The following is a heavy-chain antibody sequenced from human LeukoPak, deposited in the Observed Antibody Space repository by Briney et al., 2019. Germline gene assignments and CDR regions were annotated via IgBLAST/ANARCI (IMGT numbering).Heavy chain of an antibody. J-gene: IGHJ4*02. CDR2: IHYSGST. CDR3: AKDGNRNSGGFDH. V-gene: IGHV4-61*01. CDR1: GGSISRSTYY. Sequence: PSETLSLTCTVSGGSISRSTYYWGWIRQPPGKGLEWIGYIHYSGSTNCNPSLKSRVTISLDTSKNQFSLKLTSVTAADTAVYYCAKDGNRNSGGFDHWGQGTLVTVSS. D-gene: IGHD1-1*01.